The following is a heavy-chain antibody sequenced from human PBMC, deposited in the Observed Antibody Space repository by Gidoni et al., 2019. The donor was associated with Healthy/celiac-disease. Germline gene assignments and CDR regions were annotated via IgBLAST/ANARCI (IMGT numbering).Heavy chain of an antibody. J-gene: IGHJ6*02. CDR3: AREGTYGWGGV. V-gene: IGHV4-31*03. CDR2: IYYSGST. CDR1: RVSISSDGYS. Sequence: QVQLQESGPGLVKPSQTLSLTCTVSRVSISSDGYSWSWLRQHPGKGLEWIGYIYYSGSTYYNPSRKSRVTISVDTSKNQFALKLSSMTAADTAVYYCAREGTYGWGGVWGQGTTVTVSS. D-gene: IGHD3-16*01.